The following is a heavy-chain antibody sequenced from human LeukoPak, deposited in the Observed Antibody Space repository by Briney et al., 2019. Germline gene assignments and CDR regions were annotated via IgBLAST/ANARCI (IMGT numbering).Heavy chain of an antibody. V-gene: IGHV4-59*01. Sequence: PSETLSLTCTVSGDSISSYYWSWIRQPPGKGLEWIGYIYYSGSTNYNPSLKSRVTISVDTSKNQFSLKLSSVTAADTAVYYCARGPSIAALYWGQGTLVTVSS. CDR2: IYYSGST. J-gene: IGHJ4*02. CDR3: ARGPSIAALY. CDR1: GDSISSYY. D-gene: IGHD6-6*01.